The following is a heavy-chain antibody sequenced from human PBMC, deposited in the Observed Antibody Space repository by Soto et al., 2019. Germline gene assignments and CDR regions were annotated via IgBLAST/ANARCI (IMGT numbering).Heavy chain of an antibody. Sequence: GESLKISCKGSGYSFTSYWIGWVRQMPGKGLEWMGIIYPGDSDTRYSPSFQGQVTISADKSISTAYLQWSSLKASDTAMYYCARLVGRSGSDYYYYGMDVWGQGNTVTV. CDR1: GYSFTSYW. CDR3: ARLVGRSGSDYYYYGMDV. D-gene: IGHD1-26*01. J-gene: IGHJ6*02. CDR2: IYPGDSDT. V-gene: IGHV5-51*01.